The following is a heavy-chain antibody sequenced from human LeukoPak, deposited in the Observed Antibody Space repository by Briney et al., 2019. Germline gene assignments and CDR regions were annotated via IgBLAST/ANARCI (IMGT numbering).Heavy chain of an antibody. D-gene: IGHD6-13*01. Sequence: GGSLRLSCAASGFSFTSYWMHWVRQAPGKGLVWVSRINTDGSITRSAHSGRDRFTISRDTAKKTLYLQMNSLRAEDTAIYYCARVAGGTTFDYWGQGARVTVSS. CDR1: GFSFTSYW. J-gene: IGHJ4*02. CDR3: ARVAGGTTFDY. V-gene: IGHV3-74*01. CDR2: INTDGSIT.